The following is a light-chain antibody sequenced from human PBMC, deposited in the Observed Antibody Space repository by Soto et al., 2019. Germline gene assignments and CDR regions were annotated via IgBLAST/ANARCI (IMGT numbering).Light chain of an antibody. V-gene: IGKV3-20*01. CDR1: QSVSSSY. CDR3: QQYGSSPRT. J-gene: IGKJ1*01. CDR2: GAS. Sequence: EIVLTQSPGTLSLSPGERATLSCRASQSVSSSYIAWYQQKPGQAPRLLIYGASSRATGIPDRFSGSGSGTDFTLTISRLEPEDFAVYYCQQYGSSPRTFGQGTKVDSK.